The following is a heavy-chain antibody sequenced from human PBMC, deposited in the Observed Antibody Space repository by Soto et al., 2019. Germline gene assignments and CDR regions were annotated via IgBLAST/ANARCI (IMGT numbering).Heavy chain of an antibody. CDR3: ARQPPGLVAAPGTDYDY. V-gene: IGHV5-51*01. CDR1: GYSFTSYW. CDR2: IYPGDSDT. D-gene: IGHD6-13*01. Sequence: GESLKISCKGSGYSFTSYWIGWVRPMPGKGLEWMGIIYPGDSDTRYSPSFQGQVTISADKSISTAYLQWSSLKASDTAMYYCARQPPGLVAAPGTDYDYWGQGALGTVFS. J-gene: IGHJ4*02.